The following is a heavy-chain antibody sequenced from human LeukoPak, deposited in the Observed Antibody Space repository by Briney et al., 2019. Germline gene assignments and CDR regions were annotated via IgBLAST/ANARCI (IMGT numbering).Heavy chain of an antibody. D-gene: IGHD6-19*01. CDR3: VRGRYSSGWFKDKNWFDP. J-gene: IGHJ5*02. CDR2: IYYSGST. Sequence: SETLSLTCTVSVGSISSSSYYWGWIRQPPGKGLEWIGRIYYSGSTYYNPSLKSRVTISVDTSKNQFSLKLSSVTAADTAVYYCVRGRYSSGWFKDKNWFDPWGQGIPVTVSS. CDR1: VGSISSSSYY. V-gene: IGHV4-39*07.